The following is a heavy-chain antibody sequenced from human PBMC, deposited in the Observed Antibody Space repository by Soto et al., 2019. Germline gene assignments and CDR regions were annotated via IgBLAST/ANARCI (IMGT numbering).Heavy chain of an antibody. J-gene: IGHJ4*02. CDR2: ISGSGGST. V-gene: IGHV3-23*01. CDR1: GFTFSSYA. D-gene: IGHD1-7*01. CDR3: AKQFPNWNYDAYFDS. Sequence: GARRLSCAASGFTFSSYAMSWVRQAPGKGLEWVSAISGSGGSTYYADSAKGRFTISRDKSKNTLYLAMNRLRAEDTAVFYCAKQFPNWNYDAYFDSWGQGTLVTVSS.